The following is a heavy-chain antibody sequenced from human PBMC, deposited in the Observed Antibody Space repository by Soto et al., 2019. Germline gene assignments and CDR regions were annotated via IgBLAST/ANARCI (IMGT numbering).Heavy chain of an antibody. J-gene: IGHJ3*02. CDR2: IFPGDSDT. V-gene: IGHV5-51*01. CDR3: ARHRRGGYCSGGSCYSDDAFDI. D-gene: IGHD2-15*01. Sequence: GESLKISCKGSGHRFSNHWIDWVRQMPGKGLEWMGTIFPGDSDTRYSPSFQGQVTISADKSINTTYLWLSSLKASDTAMYYCARHRRGGYCSGGSCYSDDAFDIWGQGTMVTVSS. CDR1: GHRFSNHW.